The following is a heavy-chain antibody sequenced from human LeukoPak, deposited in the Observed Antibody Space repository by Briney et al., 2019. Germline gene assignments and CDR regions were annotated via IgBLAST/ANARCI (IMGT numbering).Heavy chain of an antibody. V-gene: IGHV3-73*01. CDR2: IRSKANSYAT. CDR3: TRRYYDSSGYYSFDY. CDR1: RFTFSGSA. D-gene: IGHD3-22*01. J-gene: IGHJ4*02. Sequence: PGGSLRLSCAASRFTFSGSAPHWVRQAYGKGLEWVGRIRSKANSYATAYAASVKGRFTISRDDSKNTAYLQMNSLKTEDTAVYYCTRRYYDSSGYYSFDYWGQGTLVTVSS.